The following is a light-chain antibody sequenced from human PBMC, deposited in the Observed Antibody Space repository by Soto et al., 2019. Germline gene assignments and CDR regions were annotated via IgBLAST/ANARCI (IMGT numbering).Light chain of an antibody. CDR1: QSVSSSH. Sequence: EIVLTQSPGTLSLSPGERATLACRASQSVSSSHIAWYQQKPGQAPRLLIYGASIRTTGIPDRFCGSGSGTDFTLTIIRLEPEDFAVYYCQPYGDFGGGPQVEIQ. CDR3: QPYGD. V-gene: IGKV3-20*01. CDR2: GAS. J-gene: IGKJ4*01.